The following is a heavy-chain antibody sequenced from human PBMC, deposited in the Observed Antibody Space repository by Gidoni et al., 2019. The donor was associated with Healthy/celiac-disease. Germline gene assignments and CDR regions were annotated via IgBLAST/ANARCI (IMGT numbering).Heavy chain of an antibody. D-gene: IGHD3-22*01. CDR1: GYTFTSYY. J-gene: IGHJ3*02. CDR3: ARGFITMIVVAPGDI. CDR2: INPSGGST. Sequence: QVQLVQSGAEVKKPGASVKVSCKASGYTFTSYYMHWVRQAPGQGLEWMGIINPSGGSTSYAQKFQGRVTMTRDTSTSTVYMELSSLRSEDTAVYYCARGFITMIVVAPGDIWGQGTMVTVSS. V-gene: IGHV1-46*01.